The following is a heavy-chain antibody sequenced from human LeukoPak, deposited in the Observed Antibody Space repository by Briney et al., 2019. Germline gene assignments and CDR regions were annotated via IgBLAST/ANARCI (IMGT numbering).Heavy chain of an antibody. Sequence: ESGPTLVKPTQTLTLTCTFSGFSLSTSGVGVGWIRQPPGKALEWLALIYWDDDKRYSPSLKSRLTITKDTSKNQVVLTMTNMDPVDTATYYCAHNIGGYSGGWYWSSFDYWGQGTLVTVSS. V-gene: IGHV2-5*02. CDR3: AHNIGGYSGGWYWSSFDY. D-gene: IGHD6-19*01. J-gene: IGHJ4*02. CDR2: IYWDDDK. CDR1: GFSLSTSGVG.